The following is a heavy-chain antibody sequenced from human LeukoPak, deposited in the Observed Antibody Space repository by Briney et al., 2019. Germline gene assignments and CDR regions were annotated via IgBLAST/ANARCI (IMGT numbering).Heavy chain of an antibody. J-gene: IGHJ1*01. V-gene: IGHV3-48*03. CDR2: ISSSGSTR. CDR3: ARNDYLED. Sequence: GGSLRLSCAASGFTFSSYEMNWVRQAPGKGLEWVSYISSSGSTRYYADSVKGRFTISRDNAKNTLYLQMNSLRPEDTAVYYCARNDYLEDWGQGTLVTVPS. CDR1: GFTFSSYE.